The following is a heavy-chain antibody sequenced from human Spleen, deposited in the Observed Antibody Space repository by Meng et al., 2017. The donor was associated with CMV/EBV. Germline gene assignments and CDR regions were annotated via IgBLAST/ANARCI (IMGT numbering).Heavy chain of an antibody. V-gene: IGHV1-8*01. CDR2: MNPNSGDT. CDR3: ARETSGYYRGAFDY. D-gene: IGHD3-22*01. CDR1: GYTFTSYD. J-gene: IGHJ4*02. Sequence: SGYTFTSYDINWVRQATGQGLEWMGWMNPNSGDTGYAQKFQGRVTMTRNTSISTAYMELSSLRSEDTAVYYCARETSGYYRGAFDYWGQGTLVTVSS.